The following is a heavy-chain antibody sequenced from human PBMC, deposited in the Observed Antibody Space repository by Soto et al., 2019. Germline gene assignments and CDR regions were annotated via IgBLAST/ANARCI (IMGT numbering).Heavy chain of an antibody. J-gene: IGHJ6*02. CDR1: GGTFSSYS. Sequence: SVKVSCKASGGTFSSYSISWVLQAPGEGLEWMGGIIPIFGTANYAQKFQGRVTITADESTSTAYMELSSLRSEDTAVYYCARSIMITFGAIDYYGMDVWGQGTTVTVSS. V-gene: IGHV1-69*13. D-gene: IGHD3-16*01. CDR2: IIPIFGTA. CDR3: ARSIMITFGAIDYYGMDV.